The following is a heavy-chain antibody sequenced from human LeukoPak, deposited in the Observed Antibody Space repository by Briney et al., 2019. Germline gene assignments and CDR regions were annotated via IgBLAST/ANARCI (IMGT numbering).Heavy chain of an antibody. CDR1: GGSISSYY. V-gene: IGHV4-59*08. D-gene: IGHD6-13*01. CDR2: IYYRGNT. CDR3: ARQVYSSSWSYYFEY. Sequence: SETLSLTCTVSGGSISSYYWSWIRQPPGKGLEWIGYIYYRGNTNYNPSLQSRVTISVDTSKNQFSLKLYSVTAADTAVYYCARQVYSSSWSYYFEYWGQGILVTVSS. J-gene: IGHJ4*02.